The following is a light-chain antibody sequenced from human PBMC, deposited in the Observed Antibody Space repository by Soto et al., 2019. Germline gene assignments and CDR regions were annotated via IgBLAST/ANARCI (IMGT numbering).Light chain of an antibody. Sequence: EIVMTQSPATLSVSPGERATLSCRASQSVSTNLAWYQQKPGHSPRLLIYGTSTRATGVPARFSGGGSGTEFTLTINSLQSEDFAVYFCHQYNFWPTFGQGTRLEIK. J-gene: IGKJ5*01. CDR1: QSVSTN. V-gene: IGKV3-15*01. CDR3: HQYNFWPT. CDR2: GTS.